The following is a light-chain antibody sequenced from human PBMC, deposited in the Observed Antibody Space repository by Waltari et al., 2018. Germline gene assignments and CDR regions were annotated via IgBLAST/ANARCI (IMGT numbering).Light chain of an antibody. V-gene: IGLV1-44*01. CDR2: NYV. J-gene: IGLJ1*01. CDR1: SSNIGSNP. Sequence: QPVLTPPPSASGTPGQRVTISCSGSSSNIGSNPLNWYQQLPGMATKLLIYNYVRRPSGVPDRFAGSKSGTSASLAIGGLQSEDEADYYCAAWDDSLNRVFGTGTKVTVL. CDR3: AAWDDSLNRV.